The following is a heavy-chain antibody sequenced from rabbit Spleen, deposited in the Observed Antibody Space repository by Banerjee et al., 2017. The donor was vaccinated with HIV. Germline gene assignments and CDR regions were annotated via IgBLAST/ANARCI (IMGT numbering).Heavy chain of an antibody. J-gene: IGHJ6*01. CDR2: IEGGSSSFT. CDR3: ARDTSSSFSSYGMDL. D-gene: IGHD1-1*01. CDR1: GVSFSGSSY. V-gene: IGHV1S40*01. Sequence: QSLEESGGDLVKPGASLTLTCIASGVSFSGSSYMCWVRQAPGKGLEWIACIEGGSSSFTYFASWAKGRFTISKASSTTVTLQMTSLTAADTATYFCARDTSSSFSSYGMDLWAQGPSSPS.